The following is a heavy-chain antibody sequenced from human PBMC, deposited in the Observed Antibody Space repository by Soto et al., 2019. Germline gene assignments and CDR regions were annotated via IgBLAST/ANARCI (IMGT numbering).Heavy chain of an antibody. J-gene: IGHJ4*02. CDR3: ARFSTAGRTHNGLNFDY. CDR1: GGSISSYY. CDR2: IYYSGST. D-gene: IGHD3-3*02. Sequence: PSETLSLTCTVCGGSISSYYWSWIRQPPGKGLEWIGYIYYSGSTNYNPSLKSRVTISVDTSKNQFSLKLSSVTAADTAVYYCARFSTAGRTHNGLNFDYWGQGTLVTVSS. V-gene: IGHV4-59*01.